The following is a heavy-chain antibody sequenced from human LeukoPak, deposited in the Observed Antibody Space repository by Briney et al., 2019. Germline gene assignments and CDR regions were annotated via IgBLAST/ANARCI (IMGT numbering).Heavy chain of an antibody. CDR2: IKQDGSEK. J-gene: IGHJ4*02. CDR3: TRDTPFGGY. CDR1: GASISSSG. D-gene: IGHD3-16*01. Sequence: ETLSLTCTVSGASISSSGYYWGWVRQAPGKGLEWVANIKQDGSEKYYVDSVKGRFTISRDNAKNSLYLQMNSLRAEDTAVYYCTRDTPFGGYWGQGTLVTVSS. V-gene: IGHV3-7*03.